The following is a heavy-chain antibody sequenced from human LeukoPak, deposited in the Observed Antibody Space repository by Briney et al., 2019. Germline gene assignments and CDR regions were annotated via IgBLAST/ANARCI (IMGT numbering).Heavy chain of an antibody. CDR1: GYTFTGYY. V-gene: IGHV1-2*02. Sequence: ASVKVSCKASGYTFTGYYMHWVRQAPGQGLEWMGRINPNSGGTNYAQKIQGRVTMTRDTSISTAYMELSRLRSDDTAVYYCARELITMVRGVLDYWGQGTLVTVSS. J-gene: IGHJ4*02. CDR2: INPNSGGT. CDR3: ARELITMVRGVLDY. D-gene: IGHD3-10*01.